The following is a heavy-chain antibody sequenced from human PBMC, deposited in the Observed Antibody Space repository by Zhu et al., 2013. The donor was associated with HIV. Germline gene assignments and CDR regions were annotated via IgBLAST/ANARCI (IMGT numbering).Heavy chain of an antibody. Sequence: VQLVQSGAEVKKPGASVKVSCKASGYTFYNYAISWVRQAPGQGLEWMGWISVYNGNTKYAQKLQGRATMTTDTSTSTAYMELRSLRSDDTAVYYCARDLYSTSSRPFDIWGQGTMVTVSS. J-gene: IGHJ3*02. V-gene: IGHV1-18*01. D-gene: IGHD6-6*01. CDR3: ARDLYSTSSRPFDI. CDR2: ISVYNGNT. CDR1: GYTFYNYA.